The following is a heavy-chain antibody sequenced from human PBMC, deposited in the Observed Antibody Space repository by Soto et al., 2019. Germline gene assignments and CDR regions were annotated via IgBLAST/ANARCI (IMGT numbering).Heavy chain of an antibody. CDR3: AKHLHYFDY. J-gene: IGHJ4*02. CDR1: GFTFSTYA. CDR2: ISGSDGST. V-gene: IGHV3-23*01. Sequence: EVQLLESGGGLVQPGGSLRLSCAASGFTFSTYAMSWVRQAPGTGLEWVSGISGSDGSTYYADSVQGRFTISRDNSKNTLYLQLNSLRAEDTAVYYCAKHLHYFDYWGQGTLVTVSS.